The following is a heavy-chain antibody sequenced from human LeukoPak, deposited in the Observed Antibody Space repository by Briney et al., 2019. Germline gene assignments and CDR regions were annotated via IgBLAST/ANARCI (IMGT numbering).Heavy chain of an antibody. CDR3: ATIRIAHRSGYSRWLDY. D-gene: IGHD3-22*01. V-gene: IGHV1-24*01. Sequence: AASVKVSCEVSGYTLTELSMHWVRQAPGKGLEWMGGFDPEDGETIYAQKFQGRVTMTEDTSTDTAYMELSSLRSEDTAVYYCATIRIAHRSGYSRWLDYWGQGTLVTVSS. CDR1: GYTLTELS. J-gene: IGHJ4*02. CDR2: FDPEDGET.